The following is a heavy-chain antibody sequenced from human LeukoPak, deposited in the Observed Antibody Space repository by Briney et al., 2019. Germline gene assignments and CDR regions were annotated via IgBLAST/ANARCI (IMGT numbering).Heavy chain of an antibody. CDR2: ISHSGST. Sequence: KSSETLSLTCTVSGGFISSYYWSWIRQPPGKALEWIGEISHSGSTKYSPSLKSRVTMSVDTSKNQFSLNPSSVTAADTAMYFCARGPRVQLLYGKHLDYWGPGTLVTVSS. CDR1: GGFISSYY. D-gene: IGHD4-11*01. J-gene: IGHJ4*02. CDR3: ARGPRVQLLYGKHLDY. V-gene: IGHV4-34*01.